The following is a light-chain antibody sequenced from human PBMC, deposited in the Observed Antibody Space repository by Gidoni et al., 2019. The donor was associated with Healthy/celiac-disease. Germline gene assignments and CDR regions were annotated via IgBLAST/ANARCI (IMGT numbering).Light chain of an antibody. CDR3: LQSYSTPLT. J-gene: IGKJ4*01. CDR2: AAS. CDR1: QSISSY. Sequence: DNQKNQSPSSLSASVGDRVTITWRASQSISSYLNWYQQKPGKAPKLLIYAASSLQSGVPSRFSVSGSGTDFTLTISSLQPEDFTTYYCLQSYSTPLTFGGGTKLEIK. V-gene: IGKV1-39*01.